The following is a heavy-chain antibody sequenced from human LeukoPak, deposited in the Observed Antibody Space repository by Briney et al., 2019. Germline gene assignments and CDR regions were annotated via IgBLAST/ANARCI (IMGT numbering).Heavy chain of an antibody. J-gene: IGHJ4*02. CDR2: ISGTGVST. Sequence: GGSLRLSCAASGFTFSSYAVSWVRQAPGKGLEWVSTISGTGVSTYYADSVKGRFSISRDNSRNTLYLQMNRLTADDTAVYFCARPGITMVIVGPYYFDYWGRGTLVTVSS. D-gene: IGHD3-10*01. CDR1: GFTFSSYA. V-gene: IGHV3-23*01. CDR3: ARPGITMVIVGPYYFDY.